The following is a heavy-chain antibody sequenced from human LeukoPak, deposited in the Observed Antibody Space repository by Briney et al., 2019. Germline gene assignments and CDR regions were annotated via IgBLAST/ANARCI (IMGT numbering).Heavy chain of an antibody. D-gene: IGHD3-3*01. J-gene: IGHJ3*02. CDR1: GGSFSGYY. CDR3: ARQLRFLEWFPNDAFDI. Sequence: SETLSLTCAVYGGSFSGYYWSWIRQPPGKGLEWIGEINHSGSTNYNPSLKSRVTISVDTSKNQFSLKLSFVTAADTAVYYCARQLRFLEWFPNDAFDIWGQGTMVTVSS. CDR2: INHSGST. V-gene: IGHV4-34*01.